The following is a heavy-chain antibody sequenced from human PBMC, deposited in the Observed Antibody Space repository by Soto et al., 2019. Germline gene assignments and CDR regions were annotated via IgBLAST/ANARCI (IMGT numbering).Heavy chain of an antibody. V-gene: IGHV1-3*01. CDR3: ARRGIADPESRY. CDR1: GYTFTSYA. J-gene: IGHJ4*02. Sequence: ASVKVSCKASGYTFTSYAMHWVCQAPGQRLEWMGWINAGNGNTKYSQKFQGRVTITRDTSASTAYMELSSLRSEDTAVYYCARRGIADPESRYWGQGALVTVSS. D-gene: IGHD6-13*01. CDR2: INAGNGNT.